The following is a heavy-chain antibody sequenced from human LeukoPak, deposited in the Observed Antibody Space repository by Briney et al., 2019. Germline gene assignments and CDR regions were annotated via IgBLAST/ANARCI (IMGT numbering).Heavy chain of an antibody. CDR3: AREDGYNNWVFDY. Sequence: PSETLSLTCTVSGGSISDYYWTWIRQPAGKGLEWIGRIYSSGSTNYNPSLKSRVTMSVDTSKNQFSLKLTSVTAADTAVYYCAREDGYNNWVFDYWGQGTLVTVSS. V-gene: IGHV4-4*07. D-gene: IGHD5-24*01. J-gene: IGHJ4*02. CDR2: IYSSGST. CDR1: GGSISDYY.